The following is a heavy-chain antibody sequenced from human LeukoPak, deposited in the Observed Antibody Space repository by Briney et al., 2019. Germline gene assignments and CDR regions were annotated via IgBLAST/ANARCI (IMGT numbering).Heavy chain of an antibody. CDR3: ASVQLERPLYYYYYMDV. Sequence: AASVKVSCKASGGTFSSYAISWVRQAPGPGLEWMGGIIPIFGTADYAQKFQGRVTITADKSTSTAYMELSSLRSEDTAVYYCASVQLERPLYYYYYMDVWGKGTTVTVSS. CDR2: IIPIFGTA. D-gene: IGHD1-1*01. V-gene: IGHV1-69*06. J-gene: IGHJ6*03. CDR1: GGTFSSYA.